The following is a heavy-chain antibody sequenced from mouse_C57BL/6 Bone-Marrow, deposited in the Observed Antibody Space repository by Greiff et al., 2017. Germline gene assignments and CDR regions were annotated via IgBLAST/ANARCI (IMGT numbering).Heavy chain of an antibody. CDR2: TFYSGIT. CDR1: GFSINSDCY. CDR3: ARAPITTVVATGDYYALDY. J-gene: IGHJ4*01. D-gene: IGHD1-1*01. V-gene: IGHV3-3*01. Sequence: ESGPSLVRPSQTLSLTCTVTGFSINSDCYWIWIRQFPGNKLEYIGYTFYSGITYYNPSLESRTYITRDTSKNQFSLKLSSVTTEDTATYYCARAPITTVVATGDYYALDYWGQGTSVTVSS.